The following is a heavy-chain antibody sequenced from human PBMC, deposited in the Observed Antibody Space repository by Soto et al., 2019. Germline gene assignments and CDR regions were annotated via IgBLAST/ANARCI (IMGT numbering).Heavy chain of an antibody. CDR3: ATSPYCGGDCYASYFDY. CDR2: ISGSGGST. Sequence: GGSLRLSCAASGFTFSSYAMSWVRQAPGKGLEWVSAISGSGGSTYYADSVKGRFTISRDNSKNTLYLQMNSLRAEDTAVYYCATSPYCGGDCYASYFDYWGQGTLVTVSS. D-gene: IGHD2-21*02. V-gene: IGHV3-23*01. CDR1: GFTFSSYA. J-gene: IGHJ4*02.